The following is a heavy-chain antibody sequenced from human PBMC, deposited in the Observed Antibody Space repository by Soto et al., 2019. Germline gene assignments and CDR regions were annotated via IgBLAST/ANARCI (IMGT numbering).Heavy chain of an antibody. CDR3: AKVLSELVPRYFDT. Sequence: QVQLVQSGAEVKKPGASVRVSCKASGYTFTTYDIHWVRQAPGLGLEWMGIITPGGGITSYAQKLKGRITMTRDTSTSTVYMELSSLRSEDTAMYYCAKVLSELVPRYFDTWGQGTLVTVSS. CDR1: GYTFTTYD. CDR2: ITPGGGIT. J-gene: IGHJ4*02. D-gene: IGHD6-13*01. V-gene: IGHV1-46*04.